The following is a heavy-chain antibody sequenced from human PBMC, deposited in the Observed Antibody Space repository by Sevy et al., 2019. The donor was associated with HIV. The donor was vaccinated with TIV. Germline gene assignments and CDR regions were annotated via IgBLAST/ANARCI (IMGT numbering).Heavy chain of an antibody. Sequence: ASVKVSCKASGGTFSSYAISWVRQAPGQGLEWMGGIIPIFGTANYAQKFQGRVTITADDSTSTAYMELSSLRSEDTAVYYCARENYYDSSGYYRWFDPWGQGTLVTVSS. CDR2: IIPIFGTA. CDR3: ARENYYDSSGYYRWFDP. D-gene: IGHD3-22*01. J-gene: IGHJ5*02. CDR1: GGTFSSYA. V-gene: IGHV1-69*13.